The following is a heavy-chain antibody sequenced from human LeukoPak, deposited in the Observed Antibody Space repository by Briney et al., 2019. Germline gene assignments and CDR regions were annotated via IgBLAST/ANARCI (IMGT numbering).Heavy chain of an antibody. D-gene: IGHD3-22*01. CDR1: GCSISSNY. Sequence: PSETLSLTCTVSGCSISSNYWSSIRHPPLQELQSIGYIYYSGSTNYNPSLKSRVTISVDTCKNQLSLKLRSVTAADTAVYYCATVTGYMIEDFFDCWGQGTLVTVSS. CDR3: ATVTGYMIEDFFDC. J-gene: IGHJ4*02. V-gene: IGHV4-59*01. CDR2: IYYSGST.